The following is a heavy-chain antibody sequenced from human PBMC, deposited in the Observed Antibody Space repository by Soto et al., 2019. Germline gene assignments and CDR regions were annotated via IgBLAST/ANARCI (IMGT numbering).Heavy chain of an antibody. Sequence: SETLSLTCTVSGGSISSGGYYWSWIRQHPGKGLEWTGYIYYSGSTYYNPSLKSRVTISVDRSKNQFTLQLASVTVADTAIYYCATSFGNAWYTYWGQGTLVTVSS. J-gene: IGHJ4*02. CDR2: IYYSGST. CDR3: ATSFGNAWYTY. D-gene: IGHD3-16*01. CDR1: GGSISSGGYY. V-gene: IGHV4-31*03.